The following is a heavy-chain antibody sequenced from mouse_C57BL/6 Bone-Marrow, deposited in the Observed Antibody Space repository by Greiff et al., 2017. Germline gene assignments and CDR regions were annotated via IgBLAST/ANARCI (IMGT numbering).Heavy chain of an antibody. J-gene: IGHJ2*01. CDR1: GFTFSDYY. D-gene: IGHD2-1*01. Sequence: EVKLMESEGGLVQPGSSMKLSCTASGFTFSDYYMAWVRQVPEKGLEWVANINYDGSSTYYLDSLKSRFIISRDNAKNILYLQMSSLKSEDTATYYCARERVTGYFDYWGQGTTLTVSS. V-gene: IGHV5-16*01. CDR3: ARERVTGYFDY. CDR2: INYDGSST.